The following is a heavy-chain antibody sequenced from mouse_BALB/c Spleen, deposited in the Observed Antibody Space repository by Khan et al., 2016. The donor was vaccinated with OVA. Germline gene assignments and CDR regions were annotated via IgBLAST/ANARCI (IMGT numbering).Heavy chain of an antibody. CDR1: GFSLTNYG. CDR3: ARKRGVHDNMDY. D-gene: IGHD2-12*01. J-gene: IGHJ4*01. Sequence: VQLQESGPGLVQPSQSLSITCTVSGFSLTNYGVHWVRQPPGKGLEWLGLIWSGGNTDYNPAFISRLSISKDNTKSPVFFKMNSLQADDTAIYFCARKRGVHDNMDYWGQGTSVTVSS. V-gene: IGHV2-4*02. CDR2: IWSGGNT.